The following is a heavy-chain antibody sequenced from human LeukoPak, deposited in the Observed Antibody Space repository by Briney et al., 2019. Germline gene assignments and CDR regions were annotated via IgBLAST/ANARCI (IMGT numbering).Heavy chain of an antibody. Sequence: PSETLSLTCAVYGASFSYDYWSWIRQAPGKGLEWIGEINHSGSITYNPSLKSRVTISAENSKSQFSLRLTTVTAADTAVYYCAKGVWAPRFDSWGQGTLVTVSS. CDR2: INHSGSI. D-gene: IGHD2-8*01. CDR1: GASFSYDY. J-gene: IGHJ5*01. CDR3: AKGVWAPRFDS. V-gene: IGHV4-34*01.